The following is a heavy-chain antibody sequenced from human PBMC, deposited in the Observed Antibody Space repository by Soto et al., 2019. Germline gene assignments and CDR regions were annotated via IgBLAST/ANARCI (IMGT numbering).Heavy chain of an antibody. CDR1: GFTLTNYW. D-gene: IGHD3-10*01. CDR2: VNGDGSTT. J-gene: IGHJ4*02. V-gene: IGHV3-74*01. Sequence: EVQLVESGGGIVQPGGSMRLSCVVSGFTLTNYWIHWVRQAPGKGLVWVPRVNGDGSTTNYADSLRGRFTISRDNARSTVFLQMNSLGADDTALYYCARGQAGSYSFDYWGQGTLVTVSS. CDR3: ARGQAGSYSFDY.